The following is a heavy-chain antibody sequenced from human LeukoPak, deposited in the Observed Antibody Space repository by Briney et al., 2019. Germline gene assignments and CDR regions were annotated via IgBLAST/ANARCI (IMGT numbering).Heavy chain of an antibody. J-gene: IGHJ1*01. D-gene: IGHD2-21*02. V-gene: IGHV3-23*01. CDR1: GFIFSSSA. CDR3: AKRDH. Sequence: GGSLRLFCASSGFIFSSSAMNWVRQAPGKGLEWVSSISGSGGTTYYADSVKGRFTISRDSSKNTLYLHMNSLRGEDTAVYYCAKRDHWGQGTLVTVSS. CDR2: ISGSGGTT.